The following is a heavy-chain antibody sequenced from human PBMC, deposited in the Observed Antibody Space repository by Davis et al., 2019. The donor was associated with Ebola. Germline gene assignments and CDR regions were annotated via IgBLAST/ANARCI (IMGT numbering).Heavy chain of an antibody. D-gene: IGHD5-18*01. V-gene: IGHV3-30-3*01. CDR1: GFTFSSYA. J-gene: IGHJ4*02. CDR3: ARGGLQLFDY. Sequence: GGSLRLSCAASGFTFSSYAMHWVRQAPGKGLEWVAVISYDGSNKYYADSVKGRFTISRDNSKNTLYLQMNSLRAEDTAVYYCARGGLQLFDYWGQGTLVTVSS. CDR2: ISYDGSNK.